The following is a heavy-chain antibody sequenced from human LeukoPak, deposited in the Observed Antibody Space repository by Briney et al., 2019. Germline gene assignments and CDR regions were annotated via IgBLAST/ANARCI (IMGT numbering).Heavy chain of an antibody. CDR1: GGSISSYY. D-gene: IGHD5-12*01. V-gene: IGHV4-59*13. CDR3: ARGYSGYDWSYFDY. Sequence: PSETLSLTCTVSGGSISSYYWSWIRQPPGKGLEWIGYIYYSGSTNYNPSLKSRVTISVDTSKNQFSLKLSSVTAADTAVYYCARGYSGYDWSYFDYWGQGTQVTVSS. CDR2: IYYSGST. J-gene: IGHJ4*02.